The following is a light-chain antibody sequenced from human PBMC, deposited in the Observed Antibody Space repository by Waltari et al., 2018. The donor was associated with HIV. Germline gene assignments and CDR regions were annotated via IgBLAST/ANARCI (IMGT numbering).Light chain of an antibody. V-gene: IGLV1-47*01. J-gene: IGLJ1*01. CDR1: SSNIGSNY. CDR2: RNN. Sequence: QSVLTQPPSASGTPGQRVTISCSGSSSNIGSNYVYWYQQLPGTAPKLLIYRNNQRPSGVPDRFSVSKSGTSASLAISGLRSEDEADYYCAAWDDSLRGFYVFGTGTKVTVL. CDR3: AAWDDSLRGFYV.